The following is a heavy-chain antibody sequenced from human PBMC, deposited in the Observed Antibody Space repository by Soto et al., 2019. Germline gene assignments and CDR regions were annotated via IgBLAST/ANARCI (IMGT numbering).Heavy chain of an antibody. CDR1: GGSISSYY. CDR2: IYYSGST. V-gene: IGHV4-59*01. CDR3: ARSGPGYSSGWYFDY. J-gene: IGHJ4*02. Sequence: SETLSLTCTVSGGSISSYYWSWIRQPPGKGLEWIGYIYYSGSTNYNPSLKSRVTISVDTSKNQFSLKLSSVTAADTAVYYCARSGPGYSSGWYFDYWGQGTLVTVSS. D-gene: IGHD6-19*01.